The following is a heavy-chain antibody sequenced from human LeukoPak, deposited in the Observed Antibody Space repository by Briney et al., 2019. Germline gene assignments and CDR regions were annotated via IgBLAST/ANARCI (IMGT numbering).Heavy chain of an antibody. Sequence: AGGSLRLSCSASGLTLSSYAMSWVRQAPGKVLEWVSAISGSGGSTYYGDAVKGRFTHSRDNSKNTLYLQMNSLRAEDTAVYYCAKDLDGSGSYYTYFYYWGQGTLVTVSS. J-gene: IGHJ4*02. D-gene: IGHD3-10*01. CDR1: GLTLSSYA. V-gene: IGHV3-23*01. CDR2: ISGSGGST. CDR3: AKDLDGSGSYYTYFYY.